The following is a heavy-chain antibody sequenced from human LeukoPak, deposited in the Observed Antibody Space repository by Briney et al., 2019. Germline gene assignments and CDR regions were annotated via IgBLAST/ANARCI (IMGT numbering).Heavy chain of an antibody. CDR2: IYYSGST. V-gene: IGHV4-59*01. CDR1: GGSISSYY. Sequence: PSETLSFTCTVSGGSISSYYWSWIRQPPGKGLEWIGYIYYSGSTNYNPSLKSRVTISVDTSKNQFSLKLSSVTAADTAVYYCARDNYGDSFDYWGQGTLVTVSS. CDR3: ARDNYGDSFDY. D-gene: IGHD4-17*01. J-gene: IGHJ4*02.